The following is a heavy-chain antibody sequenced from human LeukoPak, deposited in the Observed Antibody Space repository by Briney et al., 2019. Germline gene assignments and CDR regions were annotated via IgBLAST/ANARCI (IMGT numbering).Heavy chain of an antibody. CDR3: ARDRGTYYYDSSSHYDAFDI. CDR2: IKQDGSEK. Sequence: GGSLRLSCAASGFTFSSYAMSWVRQAPGKGLEWVANIKQDGSEKYYVDSVKGRFTISRDNAKNSLYLQMNSLRAEDTAVYYCARDRGTYYYDSSSHYDAFDIWGQGTMVTVSS. V-gene: IGHV3-7*01. D-gene: IGHD3-22*01. J-gene: IGHJ3*02. CDR1: GFTFSSYA.